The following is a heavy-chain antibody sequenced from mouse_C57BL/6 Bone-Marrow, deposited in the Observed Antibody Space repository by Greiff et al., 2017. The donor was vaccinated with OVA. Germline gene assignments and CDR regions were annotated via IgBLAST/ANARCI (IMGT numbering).Heavy chain of an antibody. J-gene: IGHJ3*01. CDR3: AGYYDYDGLAY. CDR2: IHPNSGST. CDR1: GYTFTSYW. D-gene: IGHD2-4*01. V-gene: IGHV1-64*01. Sequence: VQLQQPGAELVKPGASVKLSCKASGYTFTSYWMHWVKQRPGQGLEWIGMIHPNSGSTNYNEKFKSKATLTVDKSSSTAYMQLSSLTSEDSAVYDCAGYYDYDGLAYWGQGTLVTVSA.